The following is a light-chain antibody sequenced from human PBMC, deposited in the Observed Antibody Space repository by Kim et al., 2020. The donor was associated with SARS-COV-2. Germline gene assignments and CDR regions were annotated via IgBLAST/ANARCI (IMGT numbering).Light chain of an antibody. J-gene: IGLJ1*01. V-gene: IGLV2-18*02. CDR2: EVS. CDR1: RSDVGSYNR. Sequence: QSVTVSCTGTRSDVGSYNRVSWYQQPPGTAPKLMIHEVSNRPSGVPDRFSGSKSGNTASLTISGLQAEDEADYYCSSYTSSSTPYVFGTGTKVTVL. CDR3: SSYTSSSTPYV.